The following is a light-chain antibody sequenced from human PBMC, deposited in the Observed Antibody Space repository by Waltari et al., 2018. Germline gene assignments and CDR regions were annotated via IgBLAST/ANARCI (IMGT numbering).Light chain of an antibody. Sequence: DIQMTQSPSSLSASVGVRVTITCRASQSISSYLNWYQQKPGKAPKLLIYAASSLQSGVPSRFSGSVSGTDFTLTISSLQPEDFATYYCQQSYSIPITFGQGTRLEIK. CDR2: AAS. V-gene: IGKV1-39*01. CDR3: QQSYSIPIT. CDR1: QSISSY. J-gene: IGKJ5*01.